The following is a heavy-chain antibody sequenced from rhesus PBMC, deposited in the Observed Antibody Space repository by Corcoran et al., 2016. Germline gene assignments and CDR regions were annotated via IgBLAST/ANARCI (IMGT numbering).Heavy chain of an antibody. CDR1: GGSFSSYW. D-gene: IGHD3-16*01. V-gene: IGHV4-80*01. J-gene: IGHJ4*01. CDR2: SNGNRGST. CDR3: ARYVTPYYSGSYQPHFDY. Sequence: QVQLQESGPGLVKPSETLSLTCAVSGGSFSSYWWSWIRQPPGKGLEGIGESNGNRGSTNTHPPRQSQVTISKDASKNQCSLKLGSVTAADTAVYYCARYVTPYYSGSYQPHFDYWGQGVLVTVSS.